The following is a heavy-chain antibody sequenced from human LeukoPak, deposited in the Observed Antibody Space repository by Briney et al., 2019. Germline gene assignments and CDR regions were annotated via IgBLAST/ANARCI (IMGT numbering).Heavy chain of an antibody. CDR2: IIPIFGTA. V-gene: IGHV1-69*13. CDR3: ARGAISASTVVVITAYFDY. CDR1: GGTFSSYA. D-gene: IGHD3-22*01. Sequence: SVKVSCKASGGTFSSYAISWVRQAPGQGLEWMGGIIPIFGTANYAQKFQGRVTITADESTSTAYMELSSLRSEDTAVYYCARGAISASTVVVITAYFDYWGQGTLVTVSS. J-gene: IGHJ4*02.